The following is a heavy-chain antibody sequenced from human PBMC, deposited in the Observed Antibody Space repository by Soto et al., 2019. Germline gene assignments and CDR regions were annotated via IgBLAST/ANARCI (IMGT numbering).Heavy chain of an antibody. Sequence: SVKVSCKASGGTFSSYAISWVRQAPGQGLEWMGGIIPIFGTANYAQKFQGRVTITADESTSTAYMELSSLRSEDTAVYYCARTVSYGSSWYYYGMDVWGQGTTVTVSS. CDR3: ARTVSYGSSWYYYGMDV. D-gene: IGHD6-13*01. J-gene: IGHJ6*02. CDR2: IIPIFGTA. CDR1: GGTFSSYA. V-gene: IGHV1-69*13.